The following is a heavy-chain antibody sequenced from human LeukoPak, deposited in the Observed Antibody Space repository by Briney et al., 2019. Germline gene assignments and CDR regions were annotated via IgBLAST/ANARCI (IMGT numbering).Heavy chain of an antibody. J-gene: IGHJ4*02. CDR2: IYYSGST. CDR3: ARGSEYSSGWNPFDY. D-gene: IGHD6-19*01. V-gene: IGHV4-59*12. Sequence: SETLSLTCTVSGGFINTYYWSWIRQPPGKGLQWLGYIYYSGSTNYNPSLKSRVTMSVDTSKNQFSLKLSSVTAADTAVYYCARGSEYSSGWNPFDYWGQGTLVTVSS. CDR1: GGFINTYY.